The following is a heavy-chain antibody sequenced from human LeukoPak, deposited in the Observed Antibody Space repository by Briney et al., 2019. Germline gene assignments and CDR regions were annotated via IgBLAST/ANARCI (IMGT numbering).Heavy chain of an antibody. D-gene: IGHD3-16*02. CDR3: ATVCYDYVWGSYRCKGGFDY. J-gene: IGHJ4*02. Sequence: ASVKVSCKASGYTFTSYGISWVRQAPGQGLEWMGWISAYNGNTNYAQKLQGRVTMTTDTSTSTAYMELRSLRSDDTAVYYCATVCYDYVWGSYRCKGGFDYWGQGTLVTVSS. CDR2: ISAYNGNT. CDR1: GYTFTSYG. V-gene: IGHV1-18*01.